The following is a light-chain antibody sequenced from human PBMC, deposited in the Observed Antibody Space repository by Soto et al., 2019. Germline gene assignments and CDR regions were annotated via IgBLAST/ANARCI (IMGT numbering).Light chain of an antibody. V-gene: IGKV4-1*01. CDR1: QSVLYSFNNKNY. Sequence: DIVMTQSPDSLAVSLGERATINCRSSQSVLYSFNNKNYLGWYQQKAGQPPKLLIYWASTRESGVPDRFSGSGYGTDFTLTISSVQAEDVAVYYCQHYYSDPPWTFGQGTKVEIK. CDR2: WAS. J-gene: IGKJ1*01. CDR3: QHYYSDPPWT.